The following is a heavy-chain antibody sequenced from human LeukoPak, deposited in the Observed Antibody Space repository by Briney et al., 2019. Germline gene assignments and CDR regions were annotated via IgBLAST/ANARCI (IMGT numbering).Heavy chain of an antibody. CDR2: ISSSSYI. Sequence: PGGSLRLSCAASGFTFISYSMNWVRQAPGKGLEWVSSISSSSYIYYADSVKGRFTISRDNAKNPLYLQMNSLRAEDTAVYYCARASSGPIDAFDIWGQGTMVTVSS. J-gene: IGHJ3*02. D-gene: IGHD3-22*01. CDR1: GFTFISYS. V-gene: IGHV3-21*01. CDR3: ARASSGPIDAFDI.